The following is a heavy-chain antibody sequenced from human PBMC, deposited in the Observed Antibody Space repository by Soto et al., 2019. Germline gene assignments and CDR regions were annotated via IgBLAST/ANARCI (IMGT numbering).Heavy chain of an antibody. J-gene: IGHJ6*02. CDR2: MNPNSGNT. D-gene: IGHD5-12*01. CDR1: GYTFTSYD. Sequence: ASVKVSCKASGYTFTSYDINWVRQATGQGLEWMGWMNPNSGNTGYTQKFQGRVTMTRNTSISTAYMELSSLRSEDTAVYYCARPVGPDIVATITGLHYYYGMDVWGQGTTVTSP. CDR3: ARPVGPDIVATITGLHYYYGMDV. V-gene: IGHV1-8*01.